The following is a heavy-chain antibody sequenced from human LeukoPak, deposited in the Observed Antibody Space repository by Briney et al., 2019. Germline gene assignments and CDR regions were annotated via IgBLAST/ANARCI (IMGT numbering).Heavy chain of an antibody. J-gene: IGHJ4*02. CDR1: GYTFTGYY. V-gene: IGHV1-2*02. CDR2: MNPNSGGT. CDR3: ARALPNWGSGDY. Sequence: ASVKVSCKASGYTFTGYYMHWVRQAPGQGLEWMGWMNPNSGGTNYAQKFQGRVTMTTDTSISTAYMELSRLRSDDTAVYYCARALPNWGSGDYWGQGTLVTVSS. D-gene: IGHD7-27*01.